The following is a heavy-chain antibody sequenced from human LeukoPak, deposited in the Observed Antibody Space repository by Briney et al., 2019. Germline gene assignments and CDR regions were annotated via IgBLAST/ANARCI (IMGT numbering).Heavy chain of an antibody. Sequence: GGSLQISCKGSGYRFTSYWIGWVRQMPGKGLEWMGIIYPGDSDTRCSPSFQGQVTISADKSISTAYLQGSSVKASDTGMYYCARRRASYYDSPPDYWGQGSLVTVS. J-gene: IGHJ4*02. D-gene: IGHD3-22*01. V-gene: IGHV5-51*01. CDR1: GYRFTSYW. CDR3: ARRRASYYDSPPDY. CDR2: IYPGDSDT.